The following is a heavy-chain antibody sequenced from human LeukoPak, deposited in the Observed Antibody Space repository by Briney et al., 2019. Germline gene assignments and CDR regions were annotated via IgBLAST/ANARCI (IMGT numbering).Heavy chain of an antibody. CDR2: ISWNSGSI. CDR3: AAAGYYYGYY. V-gene: IGHV3-9*01. J-gene: IGHJ4*02. Sequence: TGGSLRLSCAASGFTFDDYAMHWVRQAPGKGLEWVSGISWNSGSIGYADSVKGRFTISRDNAKNSLCLQMNSLRAEDTALYYCAAAGYYYGYYWGQGTLVTVSS. D-gene: IGHD3-10*01. CDR1: GFTFDDYA.